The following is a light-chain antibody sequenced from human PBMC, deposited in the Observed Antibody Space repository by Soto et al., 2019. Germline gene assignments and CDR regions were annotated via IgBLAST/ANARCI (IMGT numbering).Light chain of an antibody. Sequence: EIVLTQSPGTLSLSPGERATLSCRASQSVSSSYLAWYQQKPGQAHRLLSYGASSRATGIPDRFSGSGTGTDFTLTISRREPEDVAVYYCQQYGSFTFGPGTKVDIK. J-gene: IGKJ3*01. CDR3: QQYGSFT. V-gene: IGKV3-20*01. CDR1: QSVSSSY. CDR2: GAS.